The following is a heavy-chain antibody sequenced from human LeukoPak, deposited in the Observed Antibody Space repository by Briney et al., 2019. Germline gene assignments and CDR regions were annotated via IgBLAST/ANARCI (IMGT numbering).Heavy chain of an antibody. CDR1: GFTFSSYW. J-gene: IGHJ6*02. D-gene: IGHD3-3*01. V-gene: IGHV3-74*01. CDR3: ARERITILYYHGMDV. Sequence: GGSLRLSCAASGFTFSSYWMHWVRQAPGKGLVWVSRINSDGSSTSYADSVKGRFTISRDNAKNTLYLQMNSLRAEDTAVYYCARERITILYYHGMDVWGQGTTVTVSS. CDR2: INSDGSST.